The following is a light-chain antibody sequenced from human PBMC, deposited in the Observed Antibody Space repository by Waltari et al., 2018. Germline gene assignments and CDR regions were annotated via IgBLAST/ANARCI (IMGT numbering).Light chain of an antibody. CDR3: QQGYT. CDR1: QRVNAN. CDR2: SAS. Sequence: EVLMTQSPATLSVSPGERATLSCSASQRVNANVAWYQQRPGQAPRLLIYSASTRATGIPARFSGSGDGTAFTLTITSLQSEDFAVYYCQQGYTFGQGTKLEIK. V-gene: IGKV3-15*01. J-gene: IGKJ2*01.